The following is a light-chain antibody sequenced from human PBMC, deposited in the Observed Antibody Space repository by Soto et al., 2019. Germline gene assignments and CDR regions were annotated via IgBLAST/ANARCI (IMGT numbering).Light chain of an antibody. J-gene: IGKJ1*01. Sequence: EIVLTQSPATLSLSPGERATLSCRASQSVSSYLAWYQQKPGQAPRLLIYDTSNRATGIPARFSGSGSGTGLTLTISSLEPEDFAVYYCKQRQNWPWTFGQGTKVEIK. CDR1: QSVSSY. V-gene: IGKV3-11*01. CDR3: KQRQNWPWT. CDR2: DTS.